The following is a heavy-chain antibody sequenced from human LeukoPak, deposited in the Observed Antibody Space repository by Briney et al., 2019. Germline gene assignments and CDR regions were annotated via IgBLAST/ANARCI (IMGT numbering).Heavy chain of an antibody. J-gene: IGHJ4*02. Sequence: SETLSLTCTVSGGSISSYYWSWIRQPPGKGLEWIGYIYYRGSTNYNPSLKSRVTISVDTSKNQFSLKLSSVTAADTAVYYCASAPSIAAAMYYFDYWGQGTLVTVSS. CDR2: IYYRGST. D-gene: IGHD6-13*01. CDR1: GGSISSYY. CDR3: ASAPSIAAAMYYFDY. V-gene: IGHV4-59*01.